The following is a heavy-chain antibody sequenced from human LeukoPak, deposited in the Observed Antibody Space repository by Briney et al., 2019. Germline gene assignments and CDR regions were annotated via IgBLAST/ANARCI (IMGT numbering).Heavy chain of an antibody. D-gene: IGHD7-27*01. CDR1: GFDFAAYG. Sequence: GGSLRLSCATSGFDFAAYGVHCVRQAPGKGLEWVAFIQNRENAKSYADSVRGRFSIFRDDSKNILYLQLSSLRRDDTAVYYYTKDSVYWGSWNWGPGALVIVSS. V-gene: IGHV3-30*02. CDR3: TKDSVYWGSWN. J-gene: IGHJ4*02. CDR2: IQNRENAK.